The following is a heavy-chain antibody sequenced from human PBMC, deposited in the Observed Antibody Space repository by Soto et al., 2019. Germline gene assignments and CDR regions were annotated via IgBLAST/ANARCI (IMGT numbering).Heavy chain of an antibody. CDR3: ARCHGVAAGTTDFDY. CDR1: GYTFTSYD. CDR2: MNPNSGNT. D-gene: IGHD6-13*01. J-gene: IGHJ4*02. V-gene: IGHV1-8*01. Sequence: QVQLVQSGAEVKKPGASVKVSCKASGYTFTSYDINWVRQATGQGLEWMGWMNPNSGNTGYAQKFQGRVPMTRNTSISTAYMEVSSLRSEDTAVYYCARCHGVAAGTTDFDYWGQGTLVTVSP.